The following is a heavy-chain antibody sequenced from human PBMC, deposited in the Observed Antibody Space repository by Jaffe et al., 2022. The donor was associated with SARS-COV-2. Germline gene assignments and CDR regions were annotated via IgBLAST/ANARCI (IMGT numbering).Heavy chain of an antibody. V-gene: IGHV3-30*18. CDR3: AKDGEFRGYCSGGSCFPPLN. CDR2: ISYDGSNK. J-gene: IGHJ4*02. CDR1: GFTFSSYG. Sequence: QVQLVESGGGVVQPGRSLRLSCAASGFTFSSYGMHWVRQAPGKGLEWVAVISYDGSNKYYADSVKGRFTISRDNSKNTLYLQMNSLRAEDTAVYYCAKDGEFRGYCSGGSCFPPLNWGQGTLVTVSS. D-gene: IGHD2-15*01.